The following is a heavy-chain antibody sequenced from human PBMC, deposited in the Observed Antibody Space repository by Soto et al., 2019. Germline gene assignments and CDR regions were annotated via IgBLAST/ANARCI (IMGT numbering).Heavy chain of an antibody. J-gene: IGHJ4*02. D-gene: IGHD6-13*01. CDR2: INPKSGGT. CDR3: ARGPYSSPAYVFES. CDR1: GYTFSGHY. V-gene: IGHV1-2*02. Sequence: QVQLVQSGAEVRKPGASVKVSCNVTGYTFSGHYLHWVRQAPGQGLEWMGWINPKSGGTNYAQKFQDRVTMTADTSVSGPSMELTSLRYDDTAVFCCARGPYSSPAYVFESWGQGNLVSVSS.